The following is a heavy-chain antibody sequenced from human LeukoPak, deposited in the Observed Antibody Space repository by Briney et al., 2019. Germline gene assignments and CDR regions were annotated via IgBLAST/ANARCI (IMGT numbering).Heavy chain of an antibody. CDR1: GFRFNTYW. CDR2: IKQDGNEK. CDR3: AKDPDLFPSYFDY. Sequence: PGGSLRLSCAASGFRFNTYWMSWVRQAPGKGLEWVANIKQDGNEKYYADSVKGRFTISRDNSKNTLYLQMNSLRAEDTAVYYCAKDPDLFPSYFDYWGQGTLVTVSS. V-gene: IGHV3-7*01. J-gene: IGHJ4*02.